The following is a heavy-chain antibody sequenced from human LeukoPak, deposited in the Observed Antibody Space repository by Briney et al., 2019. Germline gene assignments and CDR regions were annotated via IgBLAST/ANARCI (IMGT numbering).Heavy chain of an antibody. CDR3: ARAQAYCGGDCYSRWFDP. CDR1: GGSISSYY. Sequence: SETLSLTCTVSGGSISSYYWSWIRQPPGKGLEWIGYIYYSRSTNYNPSLKSRVTISVDTSKNQFSLKLSSVTAADTAVYYCARAQAYCGGDCYSRWFDPWGQGTLVTVSS. J-gene: IGHJ5*02. V-gene: IGHV4-59*01. D-gene: IGHD2-21*02. CDR2: IYYSRST.